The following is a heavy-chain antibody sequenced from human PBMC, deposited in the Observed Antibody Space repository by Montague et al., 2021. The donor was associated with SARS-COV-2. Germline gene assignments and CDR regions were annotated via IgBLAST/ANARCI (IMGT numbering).Heavy chain of an antibody. Sequence: SETLSLTCAVYGGSFSGYYWSWIRQPPGKGLEWIGEINHSGSTNXNPSLKSRVTISMDTSKNQFSLKLSSVTAADTAVYYCARGVRQLGVRYYYYYIDVWDQGTPVTVSS. CDR1: GGSFSGYY. CDR3: ARGVRQLGVRYYYYYIDV. V-gene: IGHV4-34*01. D-gene: IGHD6-6*01. CDR2: INHSGST. J-gene: IGHJ6*03.